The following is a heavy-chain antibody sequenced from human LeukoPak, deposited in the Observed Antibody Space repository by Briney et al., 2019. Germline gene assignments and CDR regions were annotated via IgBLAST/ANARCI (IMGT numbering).Heavy chain of an antibody. CDR3: ARGVTTRHPYYYYYMGV. V-gene: IGHV3-20*04. CDR2: INWNGGST. Sequence: GGSLRLSCAASGFTFDDYGMSWVRQAPGKGLEWVSGINWNGGSTGYADSVKGRFTISRDNAKNSLYLQMNSLRAEDTALYYCARGVTTRHPYYYYYMGVWGKGTTVTVSS. J-gene: IGHJ6*03. D-gene: IGHD4-11*01. CDR1: GFTFDDYG.